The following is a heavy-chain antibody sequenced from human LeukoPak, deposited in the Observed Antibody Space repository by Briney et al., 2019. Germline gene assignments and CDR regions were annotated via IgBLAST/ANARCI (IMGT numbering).Heavy chain of an antibody. CDR1: GGSISSSSYY. CDR2: IYYSGST. Sequence: PSETLSLTCTVSGGSISSSSYYWGWIRQPPGKGLEWIGSIYYSGSTYYNPSLKSRVTISVDTSKNQFSLELSSVTAADTAVYYCARYCSGTSCPYNWFDPWGQGTLVTVSS. CDR3: ARYCSGTSCPYNWFDP. V-gene: IGHV4-39*01. D-gene: IGHD2-2*01. J-gene: IGHJ5*02.